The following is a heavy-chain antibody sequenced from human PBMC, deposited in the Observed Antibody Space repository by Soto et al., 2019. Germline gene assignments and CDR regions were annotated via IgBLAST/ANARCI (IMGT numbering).Heavy chain of an antibody. CDR1: GYPFTNYY. Sequence: QVQLVQSGAEVKKPGASVKLSCKAAGYPFTNYYLHWVRQAPGQGFEWMGIINPSGGGTSYAQRSQDRVTFTTETSTGTVYMELSSLRSDCTAVYYCARDSEVDHSSNSLNFFDRWCQGTLVSVSS. J-gene: IGHJ5*02. V-gene: IGHV1-46*01. CDR2: INPSGGGT. D-gene: IGHD2-2*01. CDR3: ARDSEVDHSSNSLNFFDR.